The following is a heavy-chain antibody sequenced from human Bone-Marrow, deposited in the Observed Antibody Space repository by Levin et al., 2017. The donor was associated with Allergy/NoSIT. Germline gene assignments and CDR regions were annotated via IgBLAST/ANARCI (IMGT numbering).Heavy chain of an antibody. CDR1: GASSSSFY. CDR2: IYYSGST. J-gene: IGHJ4*02. D-gene: IGHD2-2*01. V-gene: IGHV4-59*08. CDR3: ARQAVPTAMYGFDS. Sequence: ESLKISCTVSGASSSSFYWSWIRQPPGKGLEWIGYIYYSGSTNYSPSLQSRVSMSADMSRNQVYLTMSSVTAADTAVYYCARQAVPTAMYGFDSWGQGTLVTVSS.